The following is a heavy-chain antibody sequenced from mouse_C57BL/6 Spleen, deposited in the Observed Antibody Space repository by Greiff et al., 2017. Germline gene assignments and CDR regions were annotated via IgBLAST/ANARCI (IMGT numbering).Heavy chain of an antibody. D-gene: IGHD3-2*02. CDR1: GYTFTSYG. J-gene: IGHJ4*01. CDR2: IYPRSGNT. V-gene: IGHV1-81*01. CDR3: ARSLDSSGYDYAMDY. Sequence: VQLQQSGAELARPGASVKLSCKASGYTFTSYGISWVKQRTGQGLEWIGEIYPRSGNTYYNEKFKGKATLTADKSSSTAYMELRSLTSEDSAVYFCARSLDSSGYDYAMDYWGQGTSVTVSS.